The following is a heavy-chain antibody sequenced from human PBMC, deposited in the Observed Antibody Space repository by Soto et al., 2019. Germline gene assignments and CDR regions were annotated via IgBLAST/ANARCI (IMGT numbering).Heavy chain of an antibody. CDR2: INHSGST. Sequence: SETLSLTCAVYGGSFSAYYWSWIRQPPGKGLEWIGIINHSGSTNYNPALKSRVTISVDTSKNQFSLKLSSVTAADTAEYYCARADGYYYGSSYYYHGMDVWGQGTPVTVS. CDR3: ARADGYYYGSSYYYHGMDV. D-gene: IGHD5-18*01. J-gene: IGHJ6*02. CDR1: GGSFSAYY. V-gene: IGHV4-34*01.